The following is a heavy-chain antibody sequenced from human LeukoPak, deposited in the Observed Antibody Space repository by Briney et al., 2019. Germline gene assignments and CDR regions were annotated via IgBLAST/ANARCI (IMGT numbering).Heavy chain of an antibody. CDR1: GFTFSNAW. V-gene: IGHV4-38-2*01. D-gene: IGHD5-18*01. CDR3: ASIDHHVDTATVTYHYYMDV. Sequence: GSLRLSCAASGFTFSNAWMSWVRQAPGKGLEWIGSIYHSGSTYYNPSLKSRVTISVDTSKNQFSLKLSSVTAADTAVYYCASIDHHVDTATVTYHYYMDVWGKGTTVTVSS. CDR2: IYHSGST. J-gene: IGHJ6*03.